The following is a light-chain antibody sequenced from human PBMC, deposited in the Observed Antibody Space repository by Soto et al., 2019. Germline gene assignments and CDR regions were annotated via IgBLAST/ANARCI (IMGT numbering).Light chain of an antibody. V-gene: IGLV1-40*01. CDR2: GNN. CDR1: SSNIGAGYD. J-gene: IGLJ2*01. Sequence: QSVLTQPPSVSGAPGQRVTSSCTGGSSNIGAGYDVHWYQQFPGTAPKLLIYGNNNRPSGVPDRFSGSKSGTSASLAITGLQAEDEADYYCQSYDSSLSGLFGGGTKLTVL. CDR3: QSYDSSLSGL.